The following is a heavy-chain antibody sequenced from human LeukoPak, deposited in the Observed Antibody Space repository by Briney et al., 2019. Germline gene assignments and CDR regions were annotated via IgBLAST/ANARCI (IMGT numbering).Heavy chain of an antibody. V-gene: IGHV3-66*01. CDR1: GFTASSNY. CDR3: ARGVRRRPDAFDI. D-gene: IGHD6-25*01. Sequence: GGSLRLSCAASGFTASSNYMSWVRQAPGKGLEWVSVIYSGGSTYYADSVKGRFTISRDNSKNTLYLQMNSLRAEDTAVYYCARGVRRRPDAFDIWGQGTMVTVSS. J-gene: IGHJ3*02. CDR2: IYSGGST.